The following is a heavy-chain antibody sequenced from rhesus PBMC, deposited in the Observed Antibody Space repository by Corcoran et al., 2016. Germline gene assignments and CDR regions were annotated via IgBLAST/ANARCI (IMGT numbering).Heavy chain of an antibody. J-gene: IGHJ4*01. CDR1: GGSISSNY. CDR2: ISGSGVSS. D-gene: IGHD7-45*01. CDR3: ARRGPFGLWGFGY. Sequence: QLQLQESGPGLVKPSETLSLTCAVSGGSISSNYWSWIRQPPGKGLEWIGRISGSGVSSDYNPSLKSRVTISTDTSKNQFSLKLSSVTAADTAVYYCARRGPFGLWGFGYWGQGVLVTVSS. V-gene: IGHV4-173*01.